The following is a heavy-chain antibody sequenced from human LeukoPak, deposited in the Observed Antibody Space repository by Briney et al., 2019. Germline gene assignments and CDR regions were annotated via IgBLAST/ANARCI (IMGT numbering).Heavy chain of an antibody. CDR1: GFTFSVAA. CDR3: AKDIQLST. CDR2: IGASGEST. Sequence: GGSLRLSCAASGFTFSVAAMTWVRQAPGKGLEWVSLIGASGESTYYADSVKGRFTISRDNSKDTLSLQMNSLRVEDTAMYFCAKDIQLSTWGLGTMVTVSS. J-gene: IGHJ3*01. V-gene: IGHV3-23*01. D-gene: IGHD5-24*01.